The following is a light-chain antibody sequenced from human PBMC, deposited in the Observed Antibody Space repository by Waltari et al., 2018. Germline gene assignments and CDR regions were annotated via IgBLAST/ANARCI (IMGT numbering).Light chain of an antibody. CDR2: KAS. CDR1: QSVSHW. V-gene: IGKV1-5*03. CDR3: QHYSSYPYT. Sequence: EIQLTQSPSTLSASVGDRVTITCRASQSVSHWLSWYQEQPGKAPKLLIYKASGFENGVPSRFSGSGSETEFSLTISGLQPDDFATYYCQHYSSYPYTFGQGTRLEIK. J-gene: IGKJ2*01.